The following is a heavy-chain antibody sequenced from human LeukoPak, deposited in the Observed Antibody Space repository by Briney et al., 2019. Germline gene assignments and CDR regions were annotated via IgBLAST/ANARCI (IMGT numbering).Heavy chain of an antibody. J-gene: IGHJ3*02. CDR1: GGSISSYY. CDR3: ARQTGGAFDI. V-gene: IGHV4-59*08. D-gene: IGHD1-1*01. Sequence: SETLSLTCTVSGGSISSYYWSWIRQPPGKGLEWIGYIYYSGSTNYNPSLKSRVTISVDTSKNQFSLKLSSVTAADTAVYYCARQTGGAFDIWGQGTMVTVSS. CDR2: IYYSGST.